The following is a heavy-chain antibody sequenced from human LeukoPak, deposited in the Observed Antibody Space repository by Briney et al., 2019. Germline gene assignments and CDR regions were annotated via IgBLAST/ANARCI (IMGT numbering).Heavy chain of an antibody. D-gene: IGHD1-14*01. CDR1: GFSFSSHS. V-gene: IGHV3-48*01. Sequence: PGGSLRLSCAASGFSFSSHSMNWVRQAPGKGLEWVSYISSTGGTIYYADSVKGRFTISRDNAKNSLYLQMNSLRAEDTAVYYCAKDGGISTGDDHWGQGTLVPVSS. J-gene: IGHJ4*02. CDR3: AKDGGISTGDDH. CDR2: ISSTGGTI.